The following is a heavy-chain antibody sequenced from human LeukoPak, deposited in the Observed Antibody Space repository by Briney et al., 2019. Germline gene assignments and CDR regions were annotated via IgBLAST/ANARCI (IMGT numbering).Heavy chain of an antibody. V-gene: IGHV4-59*01. Sequence: SETLSLTCTVSGGSISSYYWSWIRQPPGKGLEWIGYIYYSGSTNYNPSLKSRVTISVDTSKNQFSLKLSSVTAADTAVYYCARVSSTGTTRYCYYGMDVWGQGTTVTVSS. CDR3: ARVSSTGTTRYCYYGMDV. D-gene: IGHD1-1*01. J-gene: IGHJ6*02. CDR1: GGSISSYY. CDR2: IYYSGST.